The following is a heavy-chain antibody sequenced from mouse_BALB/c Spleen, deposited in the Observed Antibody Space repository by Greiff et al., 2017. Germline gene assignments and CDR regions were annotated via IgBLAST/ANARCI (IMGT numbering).Heavy chain of an antibody. CDR2: ISDGGSYT. V-gene: IGHV5-4*02. CDR3: ARDRDSSGYVGWFAY. Sequence: EVQVVESGGGLVKPGGSLKLSCAASGFTFSDYYMYWVRQTPEKRLEWVATISDGGSYTYYPDSVKGRFTISRDNAKKNLYLQMSSLKSEDTAMYYCARDRDSSGYVGWFAYWGQGTLVTVSA. D-gene: IGHD3-2*01. CDR1: GFTFSDYY. J-gene: IGHJ3*01.